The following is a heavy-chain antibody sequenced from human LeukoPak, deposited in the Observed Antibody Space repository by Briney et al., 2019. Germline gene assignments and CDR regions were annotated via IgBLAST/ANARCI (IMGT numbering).Heavy chain of an antibody. CDR3: ARDLSREVLRYFDWFWFDP. CDR1: GFTFSSYW. CDR2: IKQDGSEK. J-gene: IGHJ5*02. Sequence: PGGSLRLSCAASGFTFSSYWMSWVRQAPGKGLEWVANIKQDGSEKYYVDSVKGRFTISRDNAKNSLYLQMNSLRAEDTAEYYCARDLSREVLRYFDWFWFDPWGQGTLVTVSS. V-gene: IGHV3-7*01. D-gene: IGHD3-9*01.